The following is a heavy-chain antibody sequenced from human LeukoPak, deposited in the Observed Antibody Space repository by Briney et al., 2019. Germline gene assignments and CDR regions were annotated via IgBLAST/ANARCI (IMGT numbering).Heavy chain of an antibody. CDR3: ARVFPPDSSGYYFFYYYYYGMDV. V-gene: IGHV1-8*01. J-gene: IGHJ6*02. Sequence: GASVEVSCKASGYTFTSYDINWVRQATGQGLEWMGWMNPNSGNTGYAQKFQGRVTMTRNTSISTAYMELSSLRSEDTAVYYCARVFPPDSSGYYFFYYYYYGMDVWGQGTTVTVSS. CDR2: MNPNSGNT. D-gene: IGHD3-22*01. CDR1: GYTFTSYD.